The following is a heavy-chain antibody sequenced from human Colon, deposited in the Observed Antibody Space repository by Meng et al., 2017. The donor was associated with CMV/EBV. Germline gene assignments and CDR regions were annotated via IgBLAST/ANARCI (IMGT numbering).Heavy chain of an antibody. D-gene: IGHD3-22*01. J-gene: IGHJ4*02. CDR3: ARDRVYYASSGYYYY. Sequence: SETLSLTCTVSGGSISSSSYYWGWIRQPPGKGLEWIGSIYYSGSTYYNPYLKSRVTILVDTSKNQFSLKLSSVTAADTAVYYCARDRVYYASSGYYYYWCQGPVVTVSS. CDR1: GGSISSSSYY. CDR2: IYYSGST. V-gene: IGHV4-39*07.